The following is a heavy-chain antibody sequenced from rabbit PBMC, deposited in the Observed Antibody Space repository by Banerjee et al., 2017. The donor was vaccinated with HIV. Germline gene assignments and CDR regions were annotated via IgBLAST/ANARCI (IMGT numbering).Heavy chain of an antibody. CDR3: ARVLVEYDYGMDL. CDR2: IAAGSSGST. J-gene: IGHJ6*01. D-gene: IGHD4-2*01. Sequence: QEQLEESVGDLGKPGAALTLTGTASEFTISGNYYMCWVCQAPGKGLEWIACIAAGSSGSTYYANWAKGRFSISKTSSTTVTLQMTSLTAADTASYFCARVLVEYDYGMDLWGPGTLVTVS. V-gene: IGHV1S45*01. CDR1: EFTISGNYY.